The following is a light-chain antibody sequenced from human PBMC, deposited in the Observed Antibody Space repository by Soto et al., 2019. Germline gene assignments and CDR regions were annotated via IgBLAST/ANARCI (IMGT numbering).Light chain of an antibody. J-gene: IGKJ1*01. CDR1: QSISSY. V-gene: IGKV1-5*03. Sequence: DIQMTQSPSSLSASVGDRVTITCRASQSISSYLNWYQQKPGQAPKLLIYKASTLQSGVPSRFSGSGSGTEFTLAISSLQPDDSATYYCQQYNDNWTFGQGTKVEIK. CDR2: KAS. CDR3: QQYNDNWT.